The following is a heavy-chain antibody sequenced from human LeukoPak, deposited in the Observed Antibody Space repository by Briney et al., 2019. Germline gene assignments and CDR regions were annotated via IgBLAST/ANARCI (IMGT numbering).Heavy chain of an antibody. CDR3: ARVRCSGGSCPYYYYYYYMDV. J-gene: IGHJ6*03. Sequence: SETLSLTCSVSGGSISSYYWAWIRQPPGKGLEWIGSIHYSGSTYYNPSLQSRVTISIDTSKNQFSLKLRFVTAADTAVYYCARVRCSGGSCPYYYYYYYMDVWGKGTTVTVSS. V-gene: IGHV4-39*07. CDR2: IHYSGST. CDR1: GGSISSYY. D-gene: IGHD2-15*01.